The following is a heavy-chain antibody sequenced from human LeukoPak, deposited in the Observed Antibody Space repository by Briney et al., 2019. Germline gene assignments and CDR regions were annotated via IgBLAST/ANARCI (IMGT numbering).Heavy chain of an antibody. D-gene: IGHD3-22*01. J-gene: IGHJ4*02. V-gene: IGHV1-69*02. CDR3: ARAPSDSSANVFDY. Sequence: SVKVSCKASGGTFSSYTISWVRQAPGQGLELMGRIIPILGIANYAQKFQGRVTITADKSTSTAYMELSSLRSEDTAVYYCARAPSDSSANVFDYWGQGTLVTVSS. CDR2: IIPILGIA. CDR1: GGTFSSYT.